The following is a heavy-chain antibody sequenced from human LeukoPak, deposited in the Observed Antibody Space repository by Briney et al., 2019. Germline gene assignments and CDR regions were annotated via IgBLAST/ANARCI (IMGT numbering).Heavy chain of an antibody. CDR2: ISGSGGNT. CDR1: GFSFSIYG. Sequence: GGSLRLSCEASGFSFSIYGMSWVRQAPGKGLEWVSGISGSGGNTYYAEALTGRFTVSRDNSKNTLYLQMNSLRAEDTAVYYCARDFRGSYFLYYYYYMDVWGKGTTVTVSS. V-gene: IGHV3-23*01. D-gene: IGHD1-26*01. CDR3: ARDFRGSYFLYYYYYMDV. J-gene: IGHJ6*03.